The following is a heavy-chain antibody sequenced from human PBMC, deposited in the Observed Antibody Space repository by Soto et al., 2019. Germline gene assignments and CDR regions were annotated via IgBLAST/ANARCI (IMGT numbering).Heavy chain of an antibody. CDR2: IIPIFGTA. CDR1: GGTFSSYA. D-gene: IGHD3-22*01. Sequence: QVQLVQSGAEVKKPGSSVKVSCKASGGTFSSYAISWVRQAPGQGLEWMGGIIPIFGTANYAQKFQGRVTITADESTSTAYMELRSLRSEDTAVYYCARDSGEYYYDSSGYFFNWGQGTLVTVSS. V-gene: IGHV1-69*01. J-gene: IGHJ4*02. CDR3: ARDSGEYYYDSSGYFFN.